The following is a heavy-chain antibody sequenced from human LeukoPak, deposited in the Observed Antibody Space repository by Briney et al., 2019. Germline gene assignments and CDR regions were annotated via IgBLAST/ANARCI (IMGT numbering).Heavy chain of an antibody. CDR1: GYSTSSGYY. J-gene: IGHJ4*02. D-gene: IGHD1-26*01. V-gene: IGHV4-38-2*02. CDR2: IYHSGST. Sequence: SETLSLTCTVSGYSTSSGYYWGWIRQPPGKGLEWIGSIYHSGSTYYNPSLKSRVTISVDTSKNQFSLKLSSVTAADTAVYYCARAIVGATENYFDYWGQGTLVTVSS. CDR3: ARAIVGATENYFDY.